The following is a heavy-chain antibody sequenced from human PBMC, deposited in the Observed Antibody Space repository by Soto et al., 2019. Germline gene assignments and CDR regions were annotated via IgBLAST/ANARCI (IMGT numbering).Heavy chain of an antibody. J-gene: IGHJ4*02. CDR1: GGSISSYY. Sequence: NPSETLXLTCTVSGGSISSYYWSWIRQPPGKGLEWIGYIYYSGSTNYNPSLKSRVTISVDTSKNQFSLKLSSVTAADTAVYYCASIAAAGDYYFDYWGQGTLVTVSS. CDR2: IYYSGST. V-gene: IGHV4-59*01. D-gene: IGHD6-13*01. CDR3: ASIAAAGDYYFDY.